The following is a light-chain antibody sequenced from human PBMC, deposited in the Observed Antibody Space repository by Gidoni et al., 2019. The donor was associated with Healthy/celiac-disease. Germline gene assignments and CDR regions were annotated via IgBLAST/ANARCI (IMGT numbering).Light chain of an antibody. CDR3: QQSYSTLLYT. J-gene: IGKJ2*01. V-gene: IGKV1-39*01. CDR1: QSISSY. Sequence: DIQMIQSPSSLSASVGDRVTITCRASQSISSYLNWYQQKPGKAPKLLIYAASSLQSGVPSRFSGSGSGTDFTLTISSLQPEDFATYYCQQSYSTLLYTFGQGTKLEI. CDR2: AAS.